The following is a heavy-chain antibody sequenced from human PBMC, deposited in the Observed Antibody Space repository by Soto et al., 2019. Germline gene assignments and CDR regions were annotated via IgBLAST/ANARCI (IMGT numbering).Heavy chain of an antibody. CDR3: ARAPSGYDSADYYYYGMDV. D-gene: IGHD3-3*01. CDR1: GGTFSSYA. CDR2: IIPIFGTA. Sequence: QVQLVQSGAEVKKPGSSVKVSCKASGGTFSSYAISWVRQAPGQGLEWMGGIIPIFGTANYAQKFQGRVTITADESTSTAYMDLSSQRSDDTAVYYCARAPSGYDSADYYYYGMDVWGQGPTVTVSS. V-gene: IGHV1-69*01. J-gene: IGHJ6*02.